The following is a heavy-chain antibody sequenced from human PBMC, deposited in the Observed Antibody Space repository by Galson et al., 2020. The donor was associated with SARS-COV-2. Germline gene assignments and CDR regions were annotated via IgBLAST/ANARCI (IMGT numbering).Heavy chain of an antibody. CDR2: INPNSGGT. J-gene: IGHJ4*02. D-gene: IGHD3-10*01. CDR1: GYTFTGYY. V-gene: IGHV1-2*02. CDR3: ARSERTMVRGVMFY. Sequence: ASVQVSCKASGYTFTGYYMHWVRQAPGQGLEWMGWINPNSGGTNYAQKFQGRVTMTRDTSISTAYMELSRLRSDDTAVYYCARSERTMVRGVMFYWGQGTLVTVSS.